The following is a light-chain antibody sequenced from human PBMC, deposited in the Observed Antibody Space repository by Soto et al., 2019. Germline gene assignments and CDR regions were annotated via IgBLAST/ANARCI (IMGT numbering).Light chain of an antibody. V-gene: IGKV3-15*01. J-gene: IGKJ1*01. Sequence: EIVMTQSPATLSVSPGGRAPLSCRARQSISDTLAWYQQKPGQAPRLLIHGASTRAPGIPARFSGSGSATEFTLTISSLQSEDFAVYYCQQYNTWPPAWTFGQGTKWIS. CDR1: QSISDT. CDR3: QQYNTWPPAWT. CDR2: GAS.